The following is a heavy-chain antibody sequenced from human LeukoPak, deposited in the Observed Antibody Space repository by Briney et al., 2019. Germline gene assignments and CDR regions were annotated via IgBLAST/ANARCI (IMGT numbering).Heavy chain of an antibody. CDR1: GFTFSDYD. D-gene: IGHD3-16*01. J-gene: IGHJ4*02. V-gene: IGHV3-21*01. Sequence: GGSLRLSCSASGFTFSDYDMNWVRQAPGKGLEWVSSISGLSSYTYYGESVKGRFSISRDNAKNSLYLQLNSLGAEDTATYYCGRAFPPLRTSSAGDLWGQGILVTVSS. CDR3: GRAFPPLRTSSAGDL. CDR2: ISGLSSYT.